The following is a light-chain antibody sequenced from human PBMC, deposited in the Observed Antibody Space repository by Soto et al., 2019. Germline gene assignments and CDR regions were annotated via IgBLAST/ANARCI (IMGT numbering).Light chain of an antibody. CDR3: ASYAGTRPVV. V-gene: IGLV2-8*01. CDR2: EVT. CDR1: SSDVGFYNF. J-gene: IGLJ1*01. Sequence: SVLTQPPSASGSPGQSLTISCTGTSSDVGFYNFVSWYQQRPGKAPKLVIYEVTKRPSGVPDRFSGSKSGSTASLTVSGLQADDEADYYCASYAGTRPVVFGSGTKVTVL.